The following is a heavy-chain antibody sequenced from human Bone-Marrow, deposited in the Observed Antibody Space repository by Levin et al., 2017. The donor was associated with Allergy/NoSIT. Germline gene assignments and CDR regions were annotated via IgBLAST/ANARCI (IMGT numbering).Heavy chain of an antibody. V-gene: IGHV3-15*07. D-gene: IGHD4-11*01. CDR3: ITPPDYRNLDV. Sequence: KAGGSLRLSCAASGFTFSRAWMNWVRQAPGKGLEWVGRIKSKTDGGTTDYAAPVKGRFTISRDDSKNRLYLQMNSLKTEDTAVYYCITPPDYRNLDVWGQGTTVTVSS. J-gene: IGHJ6*02. CDR2: IKSKTDGGTT. CDR1: GFTFSRAW.